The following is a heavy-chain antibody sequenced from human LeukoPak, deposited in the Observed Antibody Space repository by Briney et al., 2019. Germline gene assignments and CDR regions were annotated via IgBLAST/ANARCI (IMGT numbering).Heavy chain of an antibody. J-gene: IGHJ6*03. CDR2: IYTSGST. Sequence: SETLSLTCTVSGGSISSYYWSWIRQPAGKGLEWIGRIYTSGSTNYNPSLKSRVTMSVDTSKNQFSLKLSSVTAADTAVYYCARGPNYYDSSGEALNGNYYYMDVWGKGTTVTVSS. D-gene: IGHD3-22*01. V-gene: IGHV4-4*07. CDR3: ARGPNYYDSSGEALNGNYYYMDV. CDR1: GGSISSYY.